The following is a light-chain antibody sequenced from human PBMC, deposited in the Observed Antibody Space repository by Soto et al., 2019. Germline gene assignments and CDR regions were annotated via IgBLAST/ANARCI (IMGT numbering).Light chain of an antibody. V-gene: IGKV3-20*01. CDR3: QQYGRSPRT. J-gene: IGKJ4*01. Sequence: EIVLTQSPGTLSLSPGESASLSCRASQIVSSNYLAWYQQKPGQAPRLLIYGASRRATGIPDRFSGSGSGADFTLTISILEPEDFAIYYCQQYGRSPRTFGGGNKVEIK. CDR1: QIVSSNY. CDR2: GAS.